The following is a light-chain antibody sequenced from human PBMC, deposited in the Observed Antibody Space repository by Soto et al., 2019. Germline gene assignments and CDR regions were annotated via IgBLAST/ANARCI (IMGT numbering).Light chain of an antibody. V-gene: IGKV3-15*01. CDR3: HQYNFWPS. CDR1: QTVSGN. J-gene: IGKJ1*01. CDR2: GTS. Sequence: EVVVTQSPATLSVSPGERATLSCRASQTVSGNLAWYQQKPGQSPRLLIYGTSTRATGVPARFSGSGSGTEFTLSISSLQSEDFAVYYCHQYNFWPSFGQGTKVDIK.